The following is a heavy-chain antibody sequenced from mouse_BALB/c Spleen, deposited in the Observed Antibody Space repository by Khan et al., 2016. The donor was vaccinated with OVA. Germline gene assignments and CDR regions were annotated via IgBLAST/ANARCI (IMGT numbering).Heavy chain of an antibody. J-gene: IGHJ4*01. D-gene: IGHD2-10*01. Sequence: QIQLVQSGPELKKPGETVKISCKASGYTFTHYGMNWVKQAPGKGLKWMGWINTYTGEPTYADDFKGRFAFSLETSARTAYLQINNLKNEDMATYYGARPPYFSYVMVYWGQGTSVTVSS. CDR2: INTYTGEP. V-gene: IGHV9-1*02. CDR1: GYTFTHYG. CDR3: ARPPYFSYVMVY.